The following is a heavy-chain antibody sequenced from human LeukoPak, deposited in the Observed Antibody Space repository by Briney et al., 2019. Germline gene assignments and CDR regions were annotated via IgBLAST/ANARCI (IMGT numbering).Heavy chain of an antibody. CDR3: ARELPYYFDY. CDR2: ISAYNGNT. CDR1: GYTFTRYD. Sequence: ASVKVSCKASGYTFTRYDISWERQAPGQGLEWMGWISAYNGNTNYAQKLQGRVTMTTDTSTSTAYMELRSLRSDDTAVYYCARELPYYFDYWGQGTLVTVSS. J-gene: IGHJ4*02. V-gene: IGHV1-18*01. D-gene: IGHD5-18*01.